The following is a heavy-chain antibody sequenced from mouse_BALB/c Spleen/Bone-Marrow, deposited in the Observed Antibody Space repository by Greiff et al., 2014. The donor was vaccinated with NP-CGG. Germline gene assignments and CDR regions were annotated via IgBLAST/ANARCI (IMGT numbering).Heavy chain of an antibody. Sequence: QVQLKPSGPGLVPPSQSLSITCPISGFPLTNYGVHWVRQPPGQGLEWLVVIWSDGSTTYTSALKSRLRISKDNSKSQVFLKMNSLQTDDTAMYYCARHRYYAMDYWGQGTSVTVSS. CDR2: IWSDGST. J-gene: IGHJ4*01. CDR3: ARHRYYAMDY. V-gene: IGHV2-6-1*01. CDR1: GFPLTNYG.